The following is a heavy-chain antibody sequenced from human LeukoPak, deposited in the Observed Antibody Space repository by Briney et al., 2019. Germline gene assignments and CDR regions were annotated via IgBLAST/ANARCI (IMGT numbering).Heavy chain of an antibody. Sequence: TSETLSLTCTVSGGSISSSSYYWGWIRQPPGKGLEWIGSIYYSGSTYYNPSLKSRVTISADTSKNQFSPKLSSVTAADTAVYYCATGTLAIEAFDIWGQGTMVTVSS. CDR2: IYYSGST. V-gene: IGHV4-39*01. CDR3: ATGTLAIEAFDI. CDR1: GGSISSSSYY. J-gene: IGHJ3*02. D-gene: IGHD3-10*01.